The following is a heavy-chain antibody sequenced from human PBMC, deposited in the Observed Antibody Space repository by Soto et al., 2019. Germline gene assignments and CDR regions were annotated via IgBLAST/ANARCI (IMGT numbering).Heavy chain of an antibody. CDR1: GFTFSDYY. J-gene: IGHJ6*02. Sequence: GGSLRLSCAASGFTFSDYYMSWIRQAPGKGLEWVSYISSSSSYTNYADSVKGRFTISRDNAKNTLYLQMNSLRAEDTAVYYCARDALLWFGELTYYYGMDVWGQGTTVTVSS. CDR3: ARDALLWFGELTYYYGMDV. D-gene: IGHD3-10*01. V-gene: IGHV3-11*06. CDR2: ISSSSSYT.